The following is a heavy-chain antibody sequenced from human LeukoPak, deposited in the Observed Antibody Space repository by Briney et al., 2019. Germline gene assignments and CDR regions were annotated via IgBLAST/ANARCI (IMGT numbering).Heavy chain of an antibody. D-gene: IGHD4-23*01. CDR1: GFTFSTYW. J-gene: IGHJ4*02. V-gene: IGHV3-7*05. CDR2: IKQDGTEK. Sequence: PGGSLRLSCAASGFTFSTYWMSWVRQAPGKGLEWVANIKQDGTEKYYVDSVNGRFTISRDNSKDTLYLQMNSLRAEDTAVYYCAKGGYIRWSDNWGQGTLVTVSS. CDR3: AKGGYIRWSDN.